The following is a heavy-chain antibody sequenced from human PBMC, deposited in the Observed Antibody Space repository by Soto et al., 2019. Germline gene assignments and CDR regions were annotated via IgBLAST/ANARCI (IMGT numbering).Heavy chain of an antibody. CDR3: AKAVYGDTYYYYYYGMDV. Sequence: GGSLRLSCAASGFTFSSYAMSWVRQAPGKGLEWVSAISGSGGSTKYADSVKGRFTISRDNSKNTLYLQMNSLRAEDTAVYYCAKAVYGDTYYYYYYGMDVWGQGTTVTVSS. CDR2: ISGSGGST. D-gene: IGHD4-17*01. V-gene: IGHV3-23*01. J-gene: IGHJ6*02. CDR1: GFTFSSYA.